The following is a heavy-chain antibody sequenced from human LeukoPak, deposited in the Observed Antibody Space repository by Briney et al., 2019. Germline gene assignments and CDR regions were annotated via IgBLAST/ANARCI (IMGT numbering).Heavy chain of an antibody. J-gene: IGHJ6*03. V-gene: IGHV3-48*01. Sequence: GGSLRLSCAASGFTFNTYTMNWVRQAPGKGLEWVSYISSSSSTIYYADSVKGRFTISRDNAKNSLYLQMNSLRAEDTAVYYCARVGDDFWSGYYMMDYYYYYYMDVWGKGTTVTVSS. CDR3: ARVGDDFWSGYYMMDYYYYYYMDV. CDR2: ISSSSSTI. CDR1: GFTFNTYT. D-gene: IGHD3-3*01.